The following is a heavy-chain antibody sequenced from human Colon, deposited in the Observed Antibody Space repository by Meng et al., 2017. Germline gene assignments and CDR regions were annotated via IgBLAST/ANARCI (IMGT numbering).Heavy chain of an antibody. Sequence: QALLVQAGPEVKRPRAAANVACRASAFSFTNKPISWVRPAPGQGLEWIGWIRPNNGDTNYAQKFRSRVTLTADTSTTTAYLELKSLTSDDTAVYYCVRGAGRGSMILGFFDPGGQGTLVTVSS. V-gene: IGHV1-18*01. CDR3: VRGAGRGSMILGFFDP. CDR1: AFSFTNKP. D-gene: IGHD3/OR15-3a*01. J-gene: IGHJ5*02. CDR2: IRPNNGDT.